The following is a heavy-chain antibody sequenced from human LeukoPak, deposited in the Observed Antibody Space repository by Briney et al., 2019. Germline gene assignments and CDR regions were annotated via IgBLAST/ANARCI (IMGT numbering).Heavy chain of an antibody. CDR3: ARRGSFDY. CDR1: GGSFSGYY. V-gene: IGHV4-34*01. Sequence: SETLSLTCAVYGGSFSGYYWSWIRQPPGKGLGWIGEINHSGSTNYNPSLKSRVTISVDTSKNQFSLKLSSVTAADTAVYYCARRGSFDYWGQGTLVTVSS. J-gene: IGHJ4*02. CDR2: INHSGST.